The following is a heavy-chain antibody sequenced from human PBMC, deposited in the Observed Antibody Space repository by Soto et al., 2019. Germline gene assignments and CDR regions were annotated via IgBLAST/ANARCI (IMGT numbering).Heavy chain of an antibody. CDR1: GYTFTSYY. Sequence: ASVKVSCKASGYTFTSYYMHWVRQAPGQGLEWMGIINPSGGSTSYAQKFQGRVTMTRDTSTSTVYMELSSLRSEDTAVYYCARDQPRGVAAAGTGYYYYGMDVWGQGTTVTVSS. CDR2: INPSGGST. CDR3: ARDQPRGVAAAGTGYYYYGMDV. J-gene: IGHJ6*02. D-gene: IGHD6-13*01. V-gene: IGHV1-46*01.